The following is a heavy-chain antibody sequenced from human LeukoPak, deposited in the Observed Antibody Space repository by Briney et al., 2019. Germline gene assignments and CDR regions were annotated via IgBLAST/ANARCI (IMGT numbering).Heavy chain of an antibody. J-gene: IGHJ5*02. D-gene: IGHD3-22*01. CDR3: AYYDSSGYYP. V-gene: IGHV1-24*01. CDR2: FDPEDGET. Sequence: ASVKVSCKVSGCTVTELSMHWVRQGPGKGLEWMGGFDPEDGETIYAQKFQGRVTMTEDTSTDAAYMELSSLRSEDTAVYYCAYYDSSGYYPWGQGTLVTVSS. CDR1: GCTVTELS.